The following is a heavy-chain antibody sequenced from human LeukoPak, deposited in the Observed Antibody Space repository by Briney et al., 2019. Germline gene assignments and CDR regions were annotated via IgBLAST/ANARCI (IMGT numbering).Heavy chain of an antibody. CDR3: ARDHTGYNAFDI. D-gene: IGHD6-13*01. CDR2: ISAYNGNT. CDR1: GYTFTGYY. J-gene: IGHJ3*02. V-gene: IGHV1-18*04. Sequence: ASVTVSCKASGYTFTGYYMHWVRQAPGQGLEWMGWISAYNGNTNYAQKLQGRVTMTTDTSTSTAYMELRSLRSDDTAVYYCARDHTGYNAFDIWGQGTMVTVSS.